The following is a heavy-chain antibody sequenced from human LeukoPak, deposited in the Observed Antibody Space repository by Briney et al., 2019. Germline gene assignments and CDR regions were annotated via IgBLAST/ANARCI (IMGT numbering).Heavy chain of an antibody. CDR3: AKAGWFGELFDYFDY. Sequence: GGSLRLSCAASGFTFSSYAMSWVRQAPGKGLEWVSAISGSGGSTYYADSVKGRFTISRDKSKNTLYLQMNSLRAEDTAVYYCAKAGWFGELFDYFDYWGQGTLVTVSS. CDR1: GFTFSSYA. D-gene: IGHD3-10*01. V-gene: IGHV3-23*01. J-gene: IGHJ4*02. CDR2: ISGSGGST.